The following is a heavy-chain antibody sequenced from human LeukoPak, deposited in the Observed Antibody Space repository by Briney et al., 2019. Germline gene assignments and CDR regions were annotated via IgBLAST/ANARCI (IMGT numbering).Heavy chain of an antibody. CDR1: GYTFTGYY. Sequence: ASVKVSCKASGYTFTGYYMHWVRQAPGQGLEWMGWINPNSGGTNYAQKFQGRVTMTRDTSISTAYMELSRLRSDDTAVYYCARDRGGDAFVEYWGQGTLVTVSS. J-gene: IGHJ4*02. CDR3: ARDRGGDAFVEY. D-gene: IGHD2-21*02. CDR2: INPNSGGT. V-gene: IGHV1-2*02.